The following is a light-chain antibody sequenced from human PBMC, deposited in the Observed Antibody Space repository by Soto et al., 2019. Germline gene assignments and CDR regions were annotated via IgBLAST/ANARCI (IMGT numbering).Light chain of an antibody. CDR3: QQYVSSPFT. CDR1: ESVSTN. J-gene: IGKJ3*01. Sequence: EIEMTQSPATLSLAPGERVTLSCRASESVSTNLAWYQQKAGQAPRLLIYGASTRATGIPDRFSGSGSGTDFTLTISRLEPEDFAVYYCQQYVSSPFTFGPGTKVDIK. V-gene: IGKV3-20*01. CDR2: GAS.